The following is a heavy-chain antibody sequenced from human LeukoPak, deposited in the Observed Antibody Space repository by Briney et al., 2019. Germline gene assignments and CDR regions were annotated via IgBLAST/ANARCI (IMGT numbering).Heavy chain of an antibody. Sequence: SETLSLTCTVSGGYISSSSYYWGWIRQPPGKGLEWIGSIYYSGSTSYNPSLKSRVTISVDTSKNQFSLKLSSVTAADTAVYYCARNDYGDYVKEGEIWFDPWGQGTLVSVS. D-gene: IGHD4-17*01. CDR1: GGYISSSSYY. CDR2: IYYSGST. J-gene: IGHJ5*02. CDR3: ARNDYGDYVKEGEIWFDP. V-gene: IGHV4-39*01.